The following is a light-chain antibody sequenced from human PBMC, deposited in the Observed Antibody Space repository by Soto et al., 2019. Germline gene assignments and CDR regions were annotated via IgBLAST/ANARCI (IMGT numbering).Light chain of an antibody. J-gene: IGLJ3*02. V-gene: IGLV1-40*01. CDR1: SSNIGAGYV. CDR2: GNS. Sequence: QSVLTQPPSVSGAPGQRVTISCTGSSSNIGAGYVVHWYQQLPGTAPKLLIYGNSNRPSGVPDRFSGSKSGTSASLAITGLQAEDEADYYCQSYDSSLSGPNWVFGGGTQLTVL. CDR3: QSYDSSLSGPNWV.